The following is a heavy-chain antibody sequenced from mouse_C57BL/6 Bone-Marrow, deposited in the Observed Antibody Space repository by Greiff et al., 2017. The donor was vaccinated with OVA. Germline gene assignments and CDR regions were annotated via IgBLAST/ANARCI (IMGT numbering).Heavy chain of an antibody. CDR3: ARSGRLRRWDYFDY. CDR2: IYPGSGST. V-gene: IGHV1-55*01. Sequence: QVHVKQPGAELVKPGASVKMSCKASGYTFTSYWITWVKQRPGQGLEWIGDIYPGSGSTNYNEKFKSKATLTVDTSSSTAYMQLSSLTSEDSAVYYCARSGRLRRWDYFDYWGQGTTLTVSS. D-gene: IGHD2-4*01. CDR1: GYTFTSYW. J-gene: IGHJ2*01.